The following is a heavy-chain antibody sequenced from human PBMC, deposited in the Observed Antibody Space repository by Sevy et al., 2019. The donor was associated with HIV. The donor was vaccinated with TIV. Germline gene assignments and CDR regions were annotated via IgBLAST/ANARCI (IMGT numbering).Heavy chain of an antibody. CDR3: ASPSLALGVTAVSDAFDI. J-gene: IGHJ3*02. CDR1: GFTFSSYS. D-gene: IGHD2-21*02. Sequence: GGSLRLSCAASGFTFSSYSMNWVRQAPGKGLEWVSSISSSSSYIYYADSVKGRFTISRDNAKNSLYLQMNSLRAEDTAVYYCASPSLALGVTAVSDAFDIWGQGTMVTVSS. CDR2: ISSSSSYI. V-gene: IGHV3-21*01.